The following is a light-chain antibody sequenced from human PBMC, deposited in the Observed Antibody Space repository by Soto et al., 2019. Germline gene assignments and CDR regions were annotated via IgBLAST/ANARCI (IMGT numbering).Light chain of an antibody. CDR1: QSISSW. J-gene: IGKJ5*01. CDR2: DAS. V-gene: IGKV1-5*01. Sequence: DIQMTQSPSTLSASVGDIVTINFRASQSISSWLAWYQQKPGKAPKLLIYDASNLESGVPSRFSGSGSVTEFTLTISSLQPDDFATYYCQQYNSYPITFGQGTRL. CDR3: QQYNSYPIT.